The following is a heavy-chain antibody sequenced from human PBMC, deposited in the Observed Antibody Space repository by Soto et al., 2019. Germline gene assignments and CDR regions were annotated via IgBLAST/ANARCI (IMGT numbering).Heavy chain of an antibody. CDR2: INPLTGGT. CDR1: GYPFTDYY. V-gene: IGHV1-2*04. D-gene: IGHD3-3*01. Sequence: QVQLVQSGAEVRKPGASVKVSCKASGYPFTDYYIQWVRQAPGQGLEWLGWINPLTGGTKFAPKFQDWVTMTRDTSITTAYMEMTRLTSDDTAVYYCARGINARLVYEYFYMDVWGKGTSLSVSS. CDR3: ARGINARLVYEYFYMDV. J-gene: IGHJ6*03.